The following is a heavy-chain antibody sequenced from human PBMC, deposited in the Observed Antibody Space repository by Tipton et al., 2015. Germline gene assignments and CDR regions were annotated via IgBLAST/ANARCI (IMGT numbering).Heavy chain of an antibody. CDR2: IFHRGDT. CDR1: AYSISSDYY. V-gene: IGHV4-38-2*01. CDR3: ARGDWII. J-gene: IGHJ4*02. D-gene: IGHD3/OR15-3a*01. Sequence: TLSLTCAVSAYSISSDYYWGWIRQPPGKGLEWIGSIFHRGDTNYNPSLKSRVTISVDTSKNQFSLKLNSVTAADTAVYYCARGDWIIWGQGTLVTVSS.